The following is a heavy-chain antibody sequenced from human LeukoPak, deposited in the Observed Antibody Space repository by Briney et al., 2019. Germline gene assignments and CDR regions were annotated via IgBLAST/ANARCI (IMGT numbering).Heavy chain of an antibody. CDR2: ISWNSGNI. CDR3: AKGGGVYLYYYGMDV. Sequence: GGSLRLSCAASGFTFDDYAMLCVRQAPGKGLEGVSGISWNSGNIGYADSVKGRFTISRDNAKNSLYLQMNSLRAQDTALYYCAKGGGVYLYYYGMDVWGQGTTVTVSS. D-gene: IGHD2-8*02. V-gene: IGHV3-9*01. CDR1: GFTFDDYA. J-gene: IGHJ6*02.